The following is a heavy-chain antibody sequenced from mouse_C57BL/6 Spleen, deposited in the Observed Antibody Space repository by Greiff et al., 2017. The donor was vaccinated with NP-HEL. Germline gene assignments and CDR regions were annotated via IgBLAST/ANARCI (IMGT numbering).Heavy chain of an antibody. Sequence: EVKLVESGGGLVKPGGSLKLSCAASGFTFSSYAMSWVRQTPEKRLEWVATISDGGSYTYYPDNVKGRFTISRDNAKNNLYLQMSHLKSEDTAMYYCASYYGSSFDYWGQSTTLTVSS. CDR3: ASYYGSSFDY. CDR2: ISDGGSYT. V-gene: IGHV5-4*03. CDR1: GFTFSSYA. D-gene: IGHD1-1*01. J-gene: IGHJ2*01.